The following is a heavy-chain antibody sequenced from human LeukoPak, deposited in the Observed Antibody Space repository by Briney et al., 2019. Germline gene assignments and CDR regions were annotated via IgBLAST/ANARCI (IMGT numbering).Heavy chain of an antibody. J-gene: IGHJ4*02. CDR3: TTLYYSSSSVY. CDR1: GFTFSGSA. V-gene: IGHV3-73*01. D-gene: IGHD6-6*01. Sequence: GGSLKLSCAASGFTFSGSAMHWVRQASGKGLEWVGRIRSKANSYATAYAASVKGRFTISGDDSKNTAYLQMNSLKTEDTAVYYCTTLYYSSSSVYWGQGTLVTVSS. CDR2: IRSKANSYAT.